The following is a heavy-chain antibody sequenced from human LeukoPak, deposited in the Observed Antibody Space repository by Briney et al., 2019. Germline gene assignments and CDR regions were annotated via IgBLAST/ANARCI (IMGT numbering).Heavy chain of an antibody. V-gene: IGHV3-23*01. D-gene: IGHD2-15*01. CDR1: EIPFSISA. CDR2: ISGKGGST. Sequence: GSLPLSCLSSEIPFSISAMSWVRQAQGKGMEWVAAISGKGGSTYHADSVKGRFTNSIDTSTNTLHLQIDTLRVEDTAVYYCAKGGRGDIHKRDYFDSWGQGTLVTVSS. J-gene: IGHJ4*02. CDR3: AKGGRGDIHKRDYFDS.